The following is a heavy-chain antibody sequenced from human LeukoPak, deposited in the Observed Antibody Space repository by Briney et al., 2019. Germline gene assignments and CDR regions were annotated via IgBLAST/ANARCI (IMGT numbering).Heavy chain of an antibody. V-gene: IGHV4-39*07. CDR3: ARGGYYGSGNDFRFDP. J-gene: IGHJ5*02. Sequence: SQTLSLTCTASGGSISSSSYYWGWIRQPPGKGLEWIGSIYYSGSTYYNPSLKSRVTISVETSKNQFSLKLKSVTAADTAVYYCARGGYYGSGNDFRFDPWGQGTLVTVSS. CDR1: GGSISSSSYY. D-gene: IGHD3-10*01. CDR2: IYYSGST.